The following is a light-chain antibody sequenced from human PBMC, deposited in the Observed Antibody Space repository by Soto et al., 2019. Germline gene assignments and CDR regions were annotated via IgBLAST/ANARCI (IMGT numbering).Light chain of an antibody. CDR3: QRYGSSPYT. V-gene: IGKV3-20*01. Sequence: EIVLTQSPGTLSLSPGERATLSCRASQSVSSSYLAWYQQKPGQAPRLIIYGASDRATGIPDRFSGSGSGTDFTLTISRLEPEDFAVYYCQRYGSSPYTFGQGTKLEIK. J-gene: IGKJ2*01. CDR2: GAS. CDR1: QSVSSSY.